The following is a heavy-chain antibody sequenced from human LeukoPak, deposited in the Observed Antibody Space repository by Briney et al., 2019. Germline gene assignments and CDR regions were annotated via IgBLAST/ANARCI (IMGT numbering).Heavy chain of an antibody. CDR3: ARRMVVAATQVDY. D-gene: IGHD2-15*01. Sequence: GGSLRLSYAASGFTFSSYSMNWVRQAPGKGLEWVSYISSSSSTIYYADSVKGRFTISRDNAKNSLYLQMNSLRAEDTAVYYCARRMVVAATQVDYWGQGTLVTVSS. J-gene: IGHJ4*02. CDR1: GFTFSSYS. V-gene: IGHV3-48*01. CDR2: ISSSSSTI.